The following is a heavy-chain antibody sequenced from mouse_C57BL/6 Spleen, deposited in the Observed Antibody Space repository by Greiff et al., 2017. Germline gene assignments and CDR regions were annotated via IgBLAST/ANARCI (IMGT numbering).Heavy chain of an antibody. CDR1: GFTFSSYT. CDR2: ISGGGGNT. CDR3: AIHEYFAPNAIDY. J-gene: IGHJ4*01. V-gene: IGHV5-9*01. Sequence: EVQRVESGGGLVKPGGSLKLSCAASGFTFSSYTMSWVRQTPEKRLEWVATISGGGGNTYYPDSVKGRFTISRDNAKNTLYLQMSSLRSEDTAFYYCAIHEYFAPNAIDYWGQGTSLTVSS. D-gene: IGHD2-10*02.